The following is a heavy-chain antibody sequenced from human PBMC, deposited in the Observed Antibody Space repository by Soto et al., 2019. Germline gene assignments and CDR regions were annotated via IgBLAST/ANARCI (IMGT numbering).Heavy chain of an antibody. CDR1: GYTFTSYY. V-gene: IGHV1-46*01. J-gene: IGHJ4*02. CDR3: ARDQGFGISPPYYFDY. CDR2: INPSGGST. D-gene: IGHD1-20*01. Sequence: ASVKVSCKASGYTFTSYYMHWVRQAPGQGLEWMGIINPSGGSTSYAQKFQGRVTMTRDTSTSTVYMELSSLRSEDTAVYYCARDQGFGISPPYYFDYWGQGTRVTVSS.